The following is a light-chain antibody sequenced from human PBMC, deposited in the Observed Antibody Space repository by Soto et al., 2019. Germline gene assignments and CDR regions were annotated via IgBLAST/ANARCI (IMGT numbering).Light chain of an antibody. CDR3: QQYNSDST. J-gene: IGKJ1*01. Sequence: IQMTQSPSTLSAYVGDRVTITCRASQSISIWLAWYQQKPGKAPKLLIHKASSLESEVPSRFSGSGSGTEFTLTINSLQPDDSATYYCQQYNSDSTFGQGTKVEIK. V-gene: IGKV1-5*03. CDR2: KAS. CDR1: QSISIW.